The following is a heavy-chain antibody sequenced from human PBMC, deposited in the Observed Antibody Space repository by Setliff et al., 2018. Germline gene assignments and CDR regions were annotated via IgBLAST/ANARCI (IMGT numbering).Heavy chain of an antibody. J-gene: IGHJ4*02. Sequence: GGSLRLSCAASGFTFSSYAMHWVRQAPGKGLEYVSAISSNGGSTYYADSVKGRFTISRDNSKNTLYLQMGSLRAEDMAVYYCARDTDYNFWSGYLNDYWGQGTLVTVSS. V-gene: IGHV3-64*02. CDR3: ARDTDYNFWSGYLNDY. CDR1: GFTFSSYA. CDR2: ISSNGGST. D-gene: IGHD3-3*01.